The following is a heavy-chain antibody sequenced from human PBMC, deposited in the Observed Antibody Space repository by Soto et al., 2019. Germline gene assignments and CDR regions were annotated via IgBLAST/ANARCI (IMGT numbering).Heavy chain of an antibody. CDR1: GFTFSSYA. D-gene: IGHD3-10*01. Sequence: GGSLRLSCAASGFTFSSYAMSWVRQAPGKGLEWVSAISGSGGSTYYADSVKGRFTISRDNSKNTLYLQMNSLRAEDTAVYYCAKEYYYGSGSYFWKSSVDYWGQGTLVTVSS. V-gene: IGHV3-23*01. CDR3: AKEYYYGSGSYFWKSSVDY. CDR2: ISGSGGST. J-gene: IGHJ4*02.